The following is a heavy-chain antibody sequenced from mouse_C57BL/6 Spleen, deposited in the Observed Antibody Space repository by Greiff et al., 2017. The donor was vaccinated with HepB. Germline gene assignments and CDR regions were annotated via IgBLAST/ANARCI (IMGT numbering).Heavy chain of an antibody. V-gene: IGHV5-17*01. Sequence: EVKVVESGGGLVKPGGSLKLSCAASGFTFSDYGMHWVRQAPEKGLEWVAYISSGSSTIYYADTVKGRFTISRDNAKNTLFLQMTSLRSEDTAMYYCARPEDGYLLWFAYWGQGTLVTVSA. CDR3: ARPEDGYLLWFAY. J-gene: IGHJ3*01. CDR2: ISSGSSTI. CDR1: GFTFSDYG. D-gene: IGHD2-3*01.